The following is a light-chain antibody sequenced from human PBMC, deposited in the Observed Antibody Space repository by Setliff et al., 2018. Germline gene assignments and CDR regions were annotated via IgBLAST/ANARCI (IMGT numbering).Light chain of an antibody. Sequence: DIQLTQSPSFLSASVGDRVTITFRASQDISSYLGWYQQKPGKAPRLLIYAASTLQSGVPSRFSGSGSGTEFTLTISSLQPEDVAIYYCQQLYTYPRTFGPGTKVDIK. CDR3: QQLYTYPRT. CDR2: AAS. V-gene: IGKV1-9*01. CDR1: QDISSY. J-gene: IGKJ3*01.